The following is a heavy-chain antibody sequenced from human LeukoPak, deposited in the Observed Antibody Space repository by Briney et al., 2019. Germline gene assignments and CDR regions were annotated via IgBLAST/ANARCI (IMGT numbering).Heavy chain of an antibody. CDR3: AKGGGTYDSSGPLGH. D-gene: IGHD3-22*01. J-gene: IGHJ4*02. V-gene: IGHV3-30-3*01. CDR1: GFTFSSYA. CDR2: ISYDGSNK. Sequence: HSGGSLRLSCAASGFTFSSYAMHWVRQAPGKGLEWVAVISYDGSNKYYADSVKGRFTISRDNSKNTLYLQMNSLTAEDTAVYHCAKGGGTYDSSGPLGHWGQGTLVTVSS.